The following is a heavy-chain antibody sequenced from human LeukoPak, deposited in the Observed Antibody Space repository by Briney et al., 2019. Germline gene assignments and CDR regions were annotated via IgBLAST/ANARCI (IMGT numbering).Heavy chain of an antibody. CDR2: TLYDGSDQ. CDR1: GFSFRTYG. V-gene: IGHV3-30*02. D-gene: IGHD6-25*01. CDR3: ARDRIAATIVGHCFDY. Sequence: GGSLRLSCAASGFSFRTYGMHWVRRAPGEGLEWVAFTLYDGSDQHYADSVRGRFTISKDDSKNTLYLQMNNLRAEDTAVYYCARDRIAATIVGHCFDYWGQGTLVTVSS. J-gene: IGHJ4*02.